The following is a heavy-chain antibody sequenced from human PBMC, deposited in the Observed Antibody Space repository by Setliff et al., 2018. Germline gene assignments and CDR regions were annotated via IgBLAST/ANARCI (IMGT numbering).Heavy chain of an antibody. CDR3: ARASWYYDFWSGSEGSGWFDP. V-gene: IGHV4-59*02. J-gene: IGHJ5*02. Sequence: SETLSLTCSVSGDSVTSHYWSWIRQPPGKGLEWIGYIHYSGSINYNPSLKSRVTISVDTSKNQFSLKMTSMTAADTAVYYCARASWYYDFWSGSEGSGWFDPWGQGTLVTVSS. CDR2: IHYSGSI. D-gene: IGHD3-3*01. CDR1: GDSVTSHY.